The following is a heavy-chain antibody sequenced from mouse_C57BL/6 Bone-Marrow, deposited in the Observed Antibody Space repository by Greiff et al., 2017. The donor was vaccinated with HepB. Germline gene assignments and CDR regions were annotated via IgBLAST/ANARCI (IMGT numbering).Heavy chain of an antibody. CDR3: TGGYGSSYYAMDY. V-gene: IGHV6-3*01. J-gene: IGHJ4*01. CDR1: GFTFSNYW. CDR2: IRLKSDNYAT. Sequence: DVMLVESGGGLVQPGGSMKLSCVASGFTFSNYWMNWVRQSPEKGLEWVAQIRLKSDNYATHYAESVKGRFTISRDDSKSSVYLQMNNLRAEDTGIYYCTGGYGSSYYAMDYWGQGTSVTVSS. D-gene: IGHD1-1*01.